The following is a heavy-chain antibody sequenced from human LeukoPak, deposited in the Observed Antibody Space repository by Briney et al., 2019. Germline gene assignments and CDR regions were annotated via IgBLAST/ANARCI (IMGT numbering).Heavy chain of an antibody. CDR1: GASISSHY. V-gene: IGHV4-59*08. Sequence: SETLSLTCTVSGASISSHYWSWIRQPPGKGLEWIGNIYYSGSTNNNPSFKSRVAISVDTPKNQFSLKLSSVTAADTAVYYCATWGIAVAGTFDYWGQGTLVTVST. CDR2: IYYSGST. D-gene: IGHD6-19*01. J-gene: IGHJ4*02. CDR3: ATWGIAVAGTFDY.